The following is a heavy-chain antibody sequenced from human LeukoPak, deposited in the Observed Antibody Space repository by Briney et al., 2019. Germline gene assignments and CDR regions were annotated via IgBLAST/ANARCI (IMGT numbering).Heavy chain of an antibody. CDR3: TTFDYAAFLI. J-gene: IGHJ3*02. CDR2: IKSKTDGGTR. V-gene: IGHV3-15*01. D-gene: IGHD4/OR15-4a*01. Sequence: TSGGSLRLSCAVSGFTSSNAWMSWVRQAPGKGLEWVGRIKSKTDGGTRDYAAPVKGRFTIPRDDSKNTLYLQMNSLKTEDTAVYYCTTFDYAAFLIWGQGTMVTVSS. CDR1: GFTSSNAW.